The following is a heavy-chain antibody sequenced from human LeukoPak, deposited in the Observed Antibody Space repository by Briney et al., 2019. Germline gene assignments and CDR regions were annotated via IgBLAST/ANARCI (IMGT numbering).Heavy chain of an antibody. Sequence: GASVKVSCKASGYTFTGYYIHWGRQAPGQGHGWMGWIDPNSGGTNYAQKFRGRVTMTRDTSISTAYMELSRLRSDDTAVYYCARDKSGSSGWYSYFDYWGQGALVTVSS. D-gene: IGHD6-19*01. J-gene: IGHJ4*02. CDR1: GYTFTGYY. CDR3: ARDKSGSSGWYSYFDY. V-gene: IGHV1-2*02. CDR2: IDPNSGGT.